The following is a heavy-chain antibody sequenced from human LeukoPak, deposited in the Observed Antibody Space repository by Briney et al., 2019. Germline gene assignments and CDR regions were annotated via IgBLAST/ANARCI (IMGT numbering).Heavy chain of an antibody. CDR2: TNQDGSVR. Sequence: PGGSLRLSCATSGFTFSDSWMSWFRQAPGKGLEWVAITNQDGSVRFYVDSVKGRFTISRDNAKDSLYLYMNSLRVEDTAVYFCARASRSTSSECWGQGTLVTVSS. J-gene: IGHJ4*02. CDR3: ARASRSTSSEC. CDR1: GFTFSDSW. V-gene: IGHV3-7*01. D-gene: IGHD6-6*01.